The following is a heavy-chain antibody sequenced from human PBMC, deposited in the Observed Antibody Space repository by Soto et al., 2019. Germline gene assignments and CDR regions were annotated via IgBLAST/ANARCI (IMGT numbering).Heavy chain of an antibody. Sequence: GASVKVSCKASGYTFTSYGISWVRHAPGQRLEWMGWINAGNGNTKYSQKFQGRVTITRDTSASTAYMELSSLRSEDTAVYYCASAQTDSSGVMDVWGQGTTVTVSS. CDR3: ASAQTDSSGVMDV. CDR1: GYTFTSYG. D-gene: IGHD6-19*01. V-gene: IGHV1-3*01. CDR2: INAGNGNT. J-gene: IGHJ6*02.